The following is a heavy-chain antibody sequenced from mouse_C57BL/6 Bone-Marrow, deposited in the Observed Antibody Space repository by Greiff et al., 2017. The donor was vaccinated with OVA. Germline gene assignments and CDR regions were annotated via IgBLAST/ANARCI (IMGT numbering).Heavy chain of an antibody. D-gene: IGHD2-3*01. J-gene: IGHJ2*01. CDR1: GFSLTSYG. V-gene: IGHV2-2*01. CDR2: IWSGGST. Sequence: VQLQQSGPGLVQPSQRLSITCTVSGFSLTSYGVHWVRQSPGKGLEWLGVIWSGGSTDYNAAFISRQTISKDNSKSQVFFKMNSLQADDTSIYYCARNDWIWLLRSFDYWGQGTTLTVSS. CDR3: ARNDWIWLLRSFDY.